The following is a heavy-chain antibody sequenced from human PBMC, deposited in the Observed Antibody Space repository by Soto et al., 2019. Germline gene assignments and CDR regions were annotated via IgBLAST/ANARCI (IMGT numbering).Heavy chain of an antibody. D-gene: IGHD6-6*01. V-gene: IGHV4-4*02. CDR3: ARGTFLGSVAARFLDY. J-gene: IGHJ4*02. Sequence: PSETLSLTCAVSGGSISSSNWWSWVRQPPGKGLEWIGEIYQSGSTNYNPSLKSRVTISVDKSKNQFSLKLSSVTAADTAMYYCARGTFLGSVAARFLDYWGQGTLVTVS. CDR1: GGSISSSNW. CDR2: IYQSGST.